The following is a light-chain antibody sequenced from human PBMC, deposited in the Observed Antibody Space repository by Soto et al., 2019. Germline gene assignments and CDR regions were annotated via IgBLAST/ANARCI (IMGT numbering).Light chain of an antibody. J-gene: IGKJ2*01. CDR2: AAS. CDR1: QSIRSY. V-gene: IGKV1-39*01. CDR3: QQTYSTPQT. Sequence: DIQMTQSPSSLSASVGARLTITCRASQSIRSYLNWYQQKPRKAPKLLIYAASSLQSGVPSRFSGSGSGTDFTLTISSLQPEDFATYYCQQTYSTPQTFGQGTKLEIK.